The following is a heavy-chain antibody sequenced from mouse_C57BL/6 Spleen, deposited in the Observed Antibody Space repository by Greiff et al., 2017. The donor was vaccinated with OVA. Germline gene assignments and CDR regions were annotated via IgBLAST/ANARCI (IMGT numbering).Heavy chain of an antibody. V-gene: IGHV2-9-1*01. Sequence: VQLKESGPGLVAPSQSLSITCTVSGFSLTSYAISWVRQPPGKGLEWLGVIWTGGGTNYNSALKSRLSISKANSKRKVFIKMNSLQTDDTARFYCASPTSGNYWYFDVWGTGTTVTAAS. CDR2: IWTGGGT. D-gene: IGHD3-1*01. CDR3: ASPTSGNYWYFDV. CDR1: GFSLTSYA. J-gene: IGHJ1*03.